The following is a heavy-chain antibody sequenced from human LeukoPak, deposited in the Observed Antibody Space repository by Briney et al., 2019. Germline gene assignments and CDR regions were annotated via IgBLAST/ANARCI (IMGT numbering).Heavy chain of an antibody. CDR3: AKDQAWVVPASNWFDP. CDR1: GFTFSSYA. D-gene: IGHD2-2*01. CDR2: ISGRGGST. Sequence: PGGSLRLSCAASGFTFSSYAISWVRQAPGKGLEWVSAISGRGGSTYYADSVKGRFTISRDNSKNTLYLQMNSLRAEDAAVYYCAKDQAWVVPASNWFDPWGQGTLVTVSS. J-gene: IGHJ5*02. V-gene: IGHV3-23*01.